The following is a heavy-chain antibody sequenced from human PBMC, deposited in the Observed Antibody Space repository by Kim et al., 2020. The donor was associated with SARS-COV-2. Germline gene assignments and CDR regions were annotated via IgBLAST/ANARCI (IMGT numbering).Heavy chain of an antibody. J-gene: IGHJ4*02. Sequence: SETLSLTCAVYGGSFSGYYWSWIRQPPGKGLEWIGEINHSGSTNYNPSLKSRVTISVDTSKNQFSLKLSSVTAADTAVYYCARDKWVRGSYFDYWGQGTLFTVSS. CDR3: ARDKWVRGSYFDY. D-gene: IGHD3-10*01. CDR1: GGSFSGYY. CDR2: INHSGST. V-gene: IGHV4-34*01.